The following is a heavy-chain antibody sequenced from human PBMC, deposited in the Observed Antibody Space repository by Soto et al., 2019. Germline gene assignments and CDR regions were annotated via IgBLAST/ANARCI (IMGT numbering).Heavy chain of an antibody. J-gene: IGHJ4*02. V-gene: IGHV4-4*02. Sequence: SETLSLTCAVSGGSFTSNNWWTWVRQPPGQGLEWIGEIYRTGSTNYNPSLKSRVTISLDKSENQFSLKVTSLTAADTAVYYCTSRDPGTSVDYWGQGTLVTVSS. CDR1: GGSFTSNNW. CDR3: TSRDPGTSVDY. D-gene: IGHD1-7*01. CDR2: IYRTGST.